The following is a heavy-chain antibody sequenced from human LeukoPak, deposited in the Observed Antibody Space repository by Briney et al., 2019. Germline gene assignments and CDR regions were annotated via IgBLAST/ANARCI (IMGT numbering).Heavy chain of an antibody. J-gene: IGHJ5*02. CDR3: VRSGYDYDWFDP. D-gene: IGHD5-12*01. Sequence: SVKVTCKASGGSFSDYSISWVRQAPGQGLEWMGRIIAILDTAHYAQKFQGRFTITADKSTTTVYMELSSLRSDDTAVYYCVRSGYDYDWFDPWGRGTLVTVSS. V-gene: IGHV1-69*08. CDR2: IIAILDTA. CDR1: GGSFSDYS.